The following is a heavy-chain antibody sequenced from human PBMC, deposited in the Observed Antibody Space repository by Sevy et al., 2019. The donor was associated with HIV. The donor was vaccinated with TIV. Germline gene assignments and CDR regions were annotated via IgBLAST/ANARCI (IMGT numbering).Heavy chain of an antibody. Sequence: GGSLRLSSAASGFTFSSYSMNWVRQAPGKGLEWVSSISSSNNYIYYADSLKGRFTISRDNAKNSLYLQMNSLRAEDTAVYYCARDLREYSSSSKYYFDYWGQGILVTVSS. CDR1: GFTFSSYS. CDR3: ARDLREYSSSSKYYFDY. D-gene: IGHD6-6*01. CDR2: ISSSNNYI. V-gene: IGHV3-21*01. J-gene: IGHJ4*02.